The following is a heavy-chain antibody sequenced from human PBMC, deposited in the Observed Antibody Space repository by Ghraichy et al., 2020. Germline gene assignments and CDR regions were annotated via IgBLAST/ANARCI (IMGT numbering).Heavy chain of an antibody. V-gene: IGHV4-39*01. D-gene: IGHD3-22*01. Sequence: SETLSLTCTVSGGSISSNSYYWGWIRQPPGKGLEWIGSIYYSGSTYYNPSLKSRVTISVDTSKNQFSLKLSSVTAADTAVYYCAGHAFYYDSSGSFDYWGQGTLVTVSS. J-gene: IGHJ4*02. CDR2: IYYSGST. CDR1: GGSISSNSYY. CDR3: AGHAFYYDSSGSFDY.